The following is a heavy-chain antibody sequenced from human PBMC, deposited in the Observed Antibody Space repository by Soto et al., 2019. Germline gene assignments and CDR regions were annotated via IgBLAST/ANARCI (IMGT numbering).Heavy chain of an antibody. Sequence: QVQLVQSGAEVRKPGSSVKVSCQASGDTFSNFAITWVRQAPGQGLDWMGGIIPIFGKVYYAHKFQGRVTIPADEATSTAYMELVSLRSDDTATYYCAKMDPSFGGGEGFDPWGQGTLVTVSS. CDR2: IIPIFGKV. D-gene: IGHD3-16*01. CDR3: AKMDPSFGGGEGFDP. J-gene: IGHJ5*02. CDR1: GDTFSNFA. V-gene: IGHV1-69*01.